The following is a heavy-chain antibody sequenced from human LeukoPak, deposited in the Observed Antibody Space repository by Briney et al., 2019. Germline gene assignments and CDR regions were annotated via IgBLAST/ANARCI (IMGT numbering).Heavy chain of an antibody. D-gene: IGHD1-7*01. V-gene: IGHV4-59*12. J-gene: IGHJ3*02. CDR2: IYYSGST. Sequence: SETLSLTCTVSGGSISSYYWSWIRQPPGKGLEWIGYIYYSGSTNYNPSLKSRVTISVDTSKNQFSLKLSSVTAADTAVYYCARGLKASGTSNAFDIWGQGTMVTVSS. CDR3: ARGLKASGTSNAFDI. CDR1: GGSISSYY.